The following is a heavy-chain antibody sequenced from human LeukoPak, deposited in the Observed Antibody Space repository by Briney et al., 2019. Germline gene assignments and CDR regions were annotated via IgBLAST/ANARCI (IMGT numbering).Heavy chain of an antibody. V-gene: IGHV3-23*01. J-gene: IGHJ5*02. CDR1: GFTFSSYA. CDR3: ATTMYSSGWYGRDWFDP. D-gene: IGHD6-19*01. Sequence: PGGSLRLSCAASGFTFSSYAMSWVRQAPGKGLEWVSAISGXGGSTYYADSVKGRFTISRDNSKNTLYLQMNSLRAEDTAVYYCATTMYSSGWYGRDWFDPWGQGTLVTVSS. CDR2: ISGXGGST.